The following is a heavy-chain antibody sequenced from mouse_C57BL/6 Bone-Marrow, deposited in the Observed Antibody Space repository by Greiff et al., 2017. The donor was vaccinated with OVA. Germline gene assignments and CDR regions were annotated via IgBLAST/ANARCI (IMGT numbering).Heavy chain of an antibody. D-gene: IGHD1-1*01. CDR2: IYPGDGDT. CDR1: GYAFSSYW. J-gene: IGHJ1*03. Sequence: VQLQQSGAELVKPGASVKISCKASGYAFSSYWMNWVKQRPGKGLEWIGQIYPGDGDTNYNGKFKGKATLTADKSSSTAYMQLSSLTSEDSAVYFCAITTVVATNNWYFDVWGTGTTVTDSS. CDR3: AITTVVATNNWYFDV. V-gene: IGHV1-80*01.